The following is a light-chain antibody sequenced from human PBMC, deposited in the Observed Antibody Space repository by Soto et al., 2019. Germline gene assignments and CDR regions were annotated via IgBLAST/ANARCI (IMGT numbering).Light chain of an antibody. Sequence: EIVLTQSPGTLSLSPGERATLSCRASQTVSSYFLAWYHQKPGQPPRLLIYGTSIRATGIPDKFNDSGSGTDFSLTISRLQREHFAVYYCQHDGGSSLYSFGQGTKLEV. V-gene: IGKV3-20*01. J-gene: IGKJ2*01. CDR3: QHDGGSSLYS. CDR1: QTVSSYF. CDR2: GTS.